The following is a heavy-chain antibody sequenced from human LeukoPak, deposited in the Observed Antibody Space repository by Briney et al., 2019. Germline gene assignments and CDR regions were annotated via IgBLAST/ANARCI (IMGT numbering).Heavy chain of an antibody. CDR3: ARLVVTAYNWFDP. Sequence: SETLSLTCAVYGGSFSGYYWSWIRQPPGKGLEWIGEINHSGSTNYNPSLKSRVTISVDTSKNQFSLKLSSVTAADTAVYYCARLVVTAYNWFDPWGQGTLVTVSS. CDR2: INHSGST. D-gene: IGHD2-21*02. CDR1: GGSFSGYY. V-gene: IGHV4-34*01. J-gene: IGHJ5*02.